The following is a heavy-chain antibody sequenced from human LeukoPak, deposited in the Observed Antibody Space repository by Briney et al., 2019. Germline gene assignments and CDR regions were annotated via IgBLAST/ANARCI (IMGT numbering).Heavy chain of an antibody. CDR1: GFTFSSYS. CDR3: ARRLGIAAAGTRPVNWFDP. D-gene: IGHD6-13*01. V-gene: IGHV3-48*01. Sequence: GGSLRLSCAASGFTFSSYSMMWVRQAPGKGLEWVSYISSSSTTIHYADSVKGRFTISRDNAKNSVYLQMNSLRAEDTAVYYCARRLGIAAAGTRPVNWFDPWGQGTLVTVSS. J-gene: IGHJ5*02. CDR2: ISSSSTTI.